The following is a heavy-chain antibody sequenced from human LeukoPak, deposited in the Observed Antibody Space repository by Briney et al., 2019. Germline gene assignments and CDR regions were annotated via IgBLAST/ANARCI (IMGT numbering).Heavy chain of an antibody. CDR2: ISGSGDKI. CDR1: GFTFSTYG. Sequence: PGRSLRLSCTASGFTFSTYGMHWVRQAPGRGLEWVSAISGSGDKIYYADSVKGRLTISRDNSKNTLFLQMNSLRAEDTALYYCGRCSSNSCYRFDPWGQGTLVTVSS. D-gene: IGHD2-2*01. V-gene: IGHV3-23*01. CDR3: GRCSSNSCYRFDP. J-gene: IGHJ5*02.